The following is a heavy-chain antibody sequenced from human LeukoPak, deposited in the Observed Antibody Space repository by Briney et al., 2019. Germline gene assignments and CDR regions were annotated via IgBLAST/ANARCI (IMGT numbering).Heavy chain of an antibody. CDR3: VREGGPYSHYYYMDV. V-gene: IGHV3-21*01. Sequence: PGGSLRLSCAASGFIFNAFEVDWVRQAPGKGLEWVASISTSSSFIKYGDSVKGRFTISRDNANNSLSLQMHSLKVEDTAVYYCVREGGPYSHYYYMDVWGKGTTVAVSS. J-gene: IGHJ6*03. CDR1: GFIFNAFE. D-gene: IGHD2-15*01. CDR2: ISTSSSFI.